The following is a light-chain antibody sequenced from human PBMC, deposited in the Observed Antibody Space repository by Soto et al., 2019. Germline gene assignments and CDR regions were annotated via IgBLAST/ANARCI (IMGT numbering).Light chain of an antibody. Sequence: QSVLTQPASASGSPGQSITISCTGSFSDVGPHDYVSWYQQHPGKAPKLVIYDVTNRPSGVSSRFSGSKSGNTASLTISGLQAEDEADYYCCSYTTSSTYVFGTGTKVTVL. CDR1: FSDVGPHDY. CDR2: DVT. J-gene: IGLJ1*01. V-gene: IGLV2-14*03. CDR3: CSYTTSSTYV.